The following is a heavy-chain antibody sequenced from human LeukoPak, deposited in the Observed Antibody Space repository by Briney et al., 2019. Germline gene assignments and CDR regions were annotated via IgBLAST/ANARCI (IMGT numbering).Heavy chain of an antibody. J-gene: IGHJ5*02. CDR2: INTNTGNP. CDR1: GYTFTSYA. D-gene: IGHD2-2*02. CDR3: ARDTSCSSTSCYTWFDP. V-gene: IGHV7-4-1*02. Sequence: GASVKVSCKASGYTFTSYAMNWVRQAPGQGLEWMGWINTNTGNPTYAQGFTGRFVFSLDTPVSTAYLQISSLKAEDTAVYYCARDTSCSSTSCYTWFDPWGQGTLVTVSS.